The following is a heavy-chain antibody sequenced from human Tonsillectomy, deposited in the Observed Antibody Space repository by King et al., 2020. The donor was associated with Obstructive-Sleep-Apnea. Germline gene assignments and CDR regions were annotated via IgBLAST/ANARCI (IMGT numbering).Heavy chain of an antibody. V-gene: IGHV4-30-2*01. CDR2: IYHSGST. J-gene: IGHJ5*02. CDR3: AREYCSGDSCYPNWFDP. D-gene: IGHD2-15*01. Sequence: LQLQESGSGLVKPSQTLSLTCAVSGGSISSGVYSWSWIRQPPGKGLEWIGYIYHSGSTYYNPSLKSRVTVSVARSKNQFSLKLSSVTAADTAVYYCAREYCSGDSCYPNWFDPWGQGTLVTVSS. CDR1: GGSISSGVYS.